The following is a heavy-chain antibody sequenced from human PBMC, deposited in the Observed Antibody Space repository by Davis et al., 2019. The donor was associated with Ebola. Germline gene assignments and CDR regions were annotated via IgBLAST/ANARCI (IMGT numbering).Heavy chain of an antibody. D-gene: IGHD3-22*01. CDR2: ISSGSSVI. CDR3: ARVRWTSGYYFDY. Sequence: GESLKISCAASGFTFSNAWMNWVRQAPGKGLEWVSFISSGSSVIYYADSVKGRFTISRDNTENTLYLQMNSLRAEDTAVYYCARVRWTSGYYFDYWGQGTLVTVSS. CDR1: GFTFSNAW. V-gene: IGHV3-48*01. J-gene: IGHJ4*02.